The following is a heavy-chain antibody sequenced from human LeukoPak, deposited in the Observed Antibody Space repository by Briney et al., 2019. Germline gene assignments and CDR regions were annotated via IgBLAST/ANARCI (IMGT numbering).Heavy chain of an antibody. CDR3: TRHDYYYDSSGRRADAFDI. CDR2: IRSKANSYAT. J-gene: IGHJ3*02. D-gene: IGHD3-22*01. V-gene: IGHV3-73*01. Sequence: GGSLRLSCAASGFTFSGSAMHWVRQASGKGLEWVGRIRSKANSYATAYAASVKGRFTISRDDSKNTAYLQMNSLKTEDTAVYYCTRHDYYYDSSGRRADAFDIWGQGTMVTVSS. CDR1: GFTFSGSA.